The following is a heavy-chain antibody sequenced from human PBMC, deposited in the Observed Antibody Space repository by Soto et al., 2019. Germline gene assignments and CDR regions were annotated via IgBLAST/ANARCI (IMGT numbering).Heavy chain of an antibody. D-gene: IGHD3-10*01. V-gene: IGHV1-18*01. CDR3: ARVYYGSGSSPIDY. Sequence: QVQLVQSGAEVKKPGASVKVSCKASGYTFSTYGISWVRQAPGQGLEWMGWISAYNGNTNYAQKLQGRVTMTTDTSTSTAHMDLRSLRSADTAVYYCARVYYGSGSSPIDYWGQGTLVTVSS. J-gene: IGHJ4*02. CDR2: ISAYNGNT. CDR1: GYTFSTYG.